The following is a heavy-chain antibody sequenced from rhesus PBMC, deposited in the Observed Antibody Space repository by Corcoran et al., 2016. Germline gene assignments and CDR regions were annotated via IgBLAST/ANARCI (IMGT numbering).Heavy chain of an antibody. V-gene: IGHV4-99*01. Sequence: QVQLQESGPGLVKPSETLSLTCAVSGYSLSNGYYWGGIRQPPGKGLEYIGYISGSSGSIYYNPSLKSRVTISKDMSKNQFSLKLTSVTAADTAVYYCARHGLTGGFDYWGQGVLVTVSS. D-gene: IGHD7-45*01. CDR3: ARHGLTGGFDY. CDR1: GYSLSNGYY. J-gene: IGHJ4*01. CDR2: ISGSSGSI.